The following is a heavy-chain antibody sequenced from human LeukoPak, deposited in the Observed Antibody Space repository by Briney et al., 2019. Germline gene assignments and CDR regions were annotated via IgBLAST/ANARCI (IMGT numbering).Heavy chain of an antibody. CDR1: GFTFSDHY. CDR2: TRNKANSYTT. V-gene: IGHV3-72*01. J-gene: IGHJ4*02. CDR3: ARDLRKGDY. Sequence: GGSLRLSCAASGFTFSDHYMDWVRQAPGKGLEWVGRTRNKANSYTTEYAASVKGRFTISRDDSKNSLYLQMNSLRTEDTAVYYCARDLRKGDYWGQGTLVTVSS.